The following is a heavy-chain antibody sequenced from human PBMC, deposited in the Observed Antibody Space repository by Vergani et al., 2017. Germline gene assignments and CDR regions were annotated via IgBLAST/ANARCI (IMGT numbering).Heavy chain of an antibody. Sequence: QVQLQESGPGLVKPSETLSLTCTVSGDSVISTDYHWGWIRQPPGKGLEWIGSMDYSGSTSYNPSLESRISISFETPKNQFSLRLTSVTAADTAVYYCASKRGAWRAAYCHSYDFWVPGTLVGVSS. CDR3: ASKRGAWRAAYCHSYDF. D-gene: IGHD2-15*01. CDR2: MDYSGST. V-gene: IGHV4-39*01. CDR1: GDSVISTDYH. J-gene: IGHJ4*02.